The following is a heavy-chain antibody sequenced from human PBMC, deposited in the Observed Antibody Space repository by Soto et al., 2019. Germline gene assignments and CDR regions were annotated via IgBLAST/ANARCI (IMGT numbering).Heavy chain of an antibody. CDR1: GFTFDDHT. J-gene: IGHJ3*01. Sequence: DAQLVESGGGLVQPGKSLRISCVASGFTFDDHTMHWVRQAPGRGLEWVSCISWNSGSIGYADSVKGRFTISRDNAKNSLYLGMDSLRAEHTAVYYCTKDTHSQCGSFAAFDVWGQGTKVNLSS. D-gene: IGHD2-21*01. CDR3: TKDTHSQCGSFAAFDV. V-gene: IGHV3-9*01. CDR2: ISWNSGSI.